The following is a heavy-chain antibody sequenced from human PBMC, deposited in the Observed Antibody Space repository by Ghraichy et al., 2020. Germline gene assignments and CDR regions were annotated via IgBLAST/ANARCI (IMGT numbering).Heavy chain of an antibody. CDR3: ASATVTTDYYYMDV. D-gene: IGHD4-11*01. CDR1: GGSISSYY. J-gene: IGHJ6*03. CDR2: IYYSGST. Sequence: SETLSLTCTVSGGSISSYYWSWIRQPPGKGLEWIGYIYYSGSTNYNPSLKSRVTISVDTSKNQFSLKLSSVTAADTAVYYCASATVTTDYYYMDVWGKGTTVTVSS. V-gene: IGHV4-59*01.